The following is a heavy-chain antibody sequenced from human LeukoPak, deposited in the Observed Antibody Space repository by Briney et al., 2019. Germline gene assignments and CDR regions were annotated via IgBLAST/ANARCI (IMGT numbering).Heavy chain of an antibody. J-gene: IGHJ4*02. CDR3: ARRGSMTGPPPL. Sequence: SEALSLTCTVSGGSISSGSYYWVWIRQPPGKGLEWIGTIYYSGTTYYNPSLKSRVTISVDSSKNQFSLKLSSVTAADTAVYYCARRGSMTGPPPLWGQGTLVTASS. CDR2: IYYSGTT. CDR1: GGSISSGSYY. D-gene: IGHD6-6*01. V-gene: IGHV4-39*07.